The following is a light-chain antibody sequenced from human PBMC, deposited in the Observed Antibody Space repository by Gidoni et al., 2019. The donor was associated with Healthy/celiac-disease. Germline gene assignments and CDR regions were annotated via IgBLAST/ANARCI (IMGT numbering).Light chain of an antibody. CDR2: AAS. V-gene: IGKV1-9*01. CDR3: QQLNSYRLT. Sequence: DIQLTPSPSFLSASVGDRVTITCRASQGISSYLAWYQQKPGKAPKLLIYAASTLQSGVPSRFSGSGSGTEFTLTISRLQPEDFATYYCQQLNSYRLTFGGGTKVEIK. J-gene: IGKJ4*01. CDR1: QGISSY.